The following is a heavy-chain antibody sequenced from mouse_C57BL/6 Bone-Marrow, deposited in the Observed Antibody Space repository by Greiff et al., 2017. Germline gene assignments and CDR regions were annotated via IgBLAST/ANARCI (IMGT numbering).Heavy chain of an antibody. J-gene: IGHJ2*01. D-gene: IGHD1-1*01. Sequence: QVQLQQSGAELARPGASVKLSCKASGYTFTSYGISWVKQRTGQGLEWIGEIYPRSGNTYYTEKFKGKATLTADKSSSTAYMELRSLTSEDSAVYFCARGRFITTVVYFDYWGQGTTLTVSS. CDR3: ARGRFITTVVYFDY. CDR2: IYPRSGNT. V-gene: IGHV1-81*01. CDR1: GYTFTSYG.